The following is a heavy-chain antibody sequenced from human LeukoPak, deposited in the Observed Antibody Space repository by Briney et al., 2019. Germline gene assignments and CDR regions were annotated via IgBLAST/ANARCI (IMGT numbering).Heavy chain of an antibody. CDR1: DDSISSYY. V-gene: IGHV4-59*12. J-gene: IGHJ4*02. CDR3: ARVRGVNPYYFDF. Sequence: SETLSLTCTVSDDSISSYYWTWIRQPPGKGLEWIGYIHYSGRTYYNPSLKSRVTISVDTSKNQFSLKLSSVTAADTAIYYCARVRGVNPYYFDFWGQGTLVTVSS. D-gene: IGHD3-10*01. CDR2: IHYSGRT.